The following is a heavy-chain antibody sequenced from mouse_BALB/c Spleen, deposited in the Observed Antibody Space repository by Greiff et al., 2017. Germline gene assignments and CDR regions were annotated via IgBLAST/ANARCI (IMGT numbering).Heavy chain of an antibody. D-gene: IGHD1-2*01. Sequence: EVQLVESGPGLVKPSQSLSLTCTVTGYSITSDYAWNWIRQFPGNKLEWMGYISYSGSTSYNPSLKSRISITRDTSKNQFFLQLNSVTTEDTATYYCARSVTTAYWYFDVWGAGTTVTVSS. CDR1: GYSITSDYA. J-gene: IGHJ1*01. CDR2: ISYSGST. V-gene: IGHV3-2*02. CDR3: ARSVTTAYWYFDV.